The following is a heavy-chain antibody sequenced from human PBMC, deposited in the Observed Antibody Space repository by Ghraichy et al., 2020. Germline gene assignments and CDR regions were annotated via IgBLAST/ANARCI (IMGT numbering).Heavy chain of an antibody. CDR3: ARGHAGALLFDY. CDR2: IYYSGST. V-gene: IGHV4-31*03. D-gene: IGHD4-17*01. CDR1: GGSISSGGYY. J-gene: IGHJ4*02. Sequence: SETLSLTCTVSGGSISSGGYYWSWIRQHPGKGLEWIGYIYYSGSTYYNPSLKSRVTISVDTSKNQFSLKLSSVTAADTAVYYCARGHAGALLFDYWGQGTLVTVSS.